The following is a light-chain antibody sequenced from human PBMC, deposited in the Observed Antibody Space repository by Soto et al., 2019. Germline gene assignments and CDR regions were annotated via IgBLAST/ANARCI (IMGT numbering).Light chain of an antibody. CDR1: QRISSY. V-gene: IGKV1-39*01. J-gene: IGKJ1*01. Sequence: DIQLTQSPSSLSASVGDSVKITCRASQRISSYLNWYQQKPGKAHKLLIYAASSLQSGVPSRFSGSGSGTDFTLTISSLQPEYFATYYCQQSYSTPRTVGQGTKVDIK. CDR3: QQSYSTPRT. CDR2: AAS.